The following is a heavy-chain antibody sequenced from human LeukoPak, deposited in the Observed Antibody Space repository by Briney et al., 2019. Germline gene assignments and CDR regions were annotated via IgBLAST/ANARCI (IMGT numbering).Heavy chain of an antibody. CDR1: GFTFSSCG. D-gene: IGHD5-12*01. Sequence: GGSLRLSCAASGFTFSSCGMHWVRQAPGKGLEWVAFIRYDGSNKYYADSVKGRFTISRDNSKNTLYLQMNSLRAEDTAVYYCAKGLPPIVATITSDYWGQGTLVTVSS. CDR3: AKGLPPIVATITSDY. J-gene: IGHJ4*02. CDR2: IRYDGSNK. V-gene: IGHV3-30*02.